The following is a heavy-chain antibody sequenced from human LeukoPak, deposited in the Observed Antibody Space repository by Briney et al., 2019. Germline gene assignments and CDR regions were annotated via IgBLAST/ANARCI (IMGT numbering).Heavy chain of an antibody. CDR3: AKEYNWILYYYYGMDV. J-gene: IGHJ6*02. CDR1: GFTVSSNY. CDR2: FYRGGST. D-gene: IGHD1-20*01. Sequence: GSLRLSCAVSGFTVSSNYMNWVRQAPGKGLEGVLGFYRGGSTYYADSVKGRFTISRDNSKNTLYLQMNSLRAEDTAVYYCAKEYNWILYYYYGMDVWGQGTTVTVSS. V-gene: IGHV3-66*02.